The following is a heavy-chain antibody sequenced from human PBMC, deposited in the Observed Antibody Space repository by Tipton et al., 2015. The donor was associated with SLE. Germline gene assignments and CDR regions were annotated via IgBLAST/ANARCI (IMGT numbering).Heavy chain of an antibody. D-gene: IGHD3-3*01. J-gene: IGHJ6*02. Sequence: TLSLTCTVSGGSISSYYWSWIRQPPGKGLEWIGYTYYSGSTNYNPSLKSRVTISVDTSKNQFSLKLSSVTAADTAVYYCARACLIFGVVHPYCYGMDVWGQGTTVTVSS. CDR1: GGSISSYY. CDR3: ARACLIFGVVHPYCYGMDV. V-gene: IGHV4-59*01. CDR2: TYYSGST.